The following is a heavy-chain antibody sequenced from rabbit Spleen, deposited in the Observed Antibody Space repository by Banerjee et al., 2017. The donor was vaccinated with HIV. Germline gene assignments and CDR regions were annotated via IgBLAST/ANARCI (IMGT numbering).Heavy chain of an antibody. Sequence: EESGGDLVKPEGSLTLTCTASGFSFSSSYWICWVRQAPGKGLEWIACIYNGDGSKYYASWVNGRFTISKTSSTTVTLQMTSLTAADTATYFCTKSFSLLGPGTLVTVS. CDR3: TKSFSL. CDR2: IYNGDGSK. CDR1: GFSFSSSYW. J-gene: IGHJ4*01. V-gene: IGHV1S45*01.